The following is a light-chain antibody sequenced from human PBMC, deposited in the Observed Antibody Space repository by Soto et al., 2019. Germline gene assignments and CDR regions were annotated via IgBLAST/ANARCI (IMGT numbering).Light chain of an antibody. CDR1: QSINSY. V-gene: IGKV1-39*01. CDR2: AAA. Sequence: DIQMTQSPSSLSASVGDRVTITCRASQSINSYLNWYQQKPGKAPKLLIYAAAPLPSGVPSGFSGRGSGTDFPLTISSLQPEDFATYYCQQSYSTPYTFGQGTRLEIK. CDR3: QQSYSTPYT. J-gene: IGKJ5*01.